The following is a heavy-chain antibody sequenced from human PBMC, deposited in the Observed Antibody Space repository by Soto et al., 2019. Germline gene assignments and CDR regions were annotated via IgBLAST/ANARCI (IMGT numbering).Heavy chain of an antibody. CDR3: ARQDRGWSGYYYYYGMDV. J-gene: IGHJ6*02. CDR2: IYPGDSDT. Sequence: PGESLKISCKGSGYSFTSYWIGWVRQMPGKGLEWMGIIYPGDSDTRYSPSFQGQVTISADKSISTAYLQWSSLKASDTAMYYCARQDRGWSGYYYYYGMDVWGQGTTVTVS. V-gene: IGHV5-51*01. CDR1: GYSFTSYW. D-gene: IGHD2-15*01.